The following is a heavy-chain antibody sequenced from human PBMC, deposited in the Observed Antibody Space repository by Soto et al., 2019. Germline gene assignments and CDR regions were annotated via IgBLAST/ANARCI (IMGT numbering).Heavy chain of an antibody. J-gene: IGHJ4*02. CDR1: GGSFSGYY. D-gene: IGHD1-1*01. CDR2: INHSGST. V-gene: IGHV4-34*01. Sequence: PSETLSLTCAVYGGSFSGYYWSWIRQPPGKGLEWIGEINHSGSTNYNPSLKSRVTISVDTSKNQFSLKLSSVTAADTAVYYCARWNQERQSFDYWGQGTLVTVSS. CDR3: ARWNQERQSFDY.